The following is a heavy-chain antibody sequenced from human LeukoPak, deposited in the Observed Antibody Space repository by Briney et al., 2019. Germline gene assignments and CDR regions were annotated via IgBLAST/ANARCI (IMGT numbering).Heavy chain of an antibody. V-gene: IGHV4-34*01. Sequence: SETLSLTCAVYGGSFSGYYWSWIRQPPGKGLEWIGEINHSGSTNYNPSLKSRVTISVDTSKNQFSLKLSSVTAADTAVYYCARDDRWLRRSSDFDYWGQGTLVTVSS. D-gene: IGHD5-12*01. J-gene: IGHJ4*02. CDR3: ARDDRWLRRSSDFDY. CDR2: INHSGST. CDR1: GGSFSGYY.